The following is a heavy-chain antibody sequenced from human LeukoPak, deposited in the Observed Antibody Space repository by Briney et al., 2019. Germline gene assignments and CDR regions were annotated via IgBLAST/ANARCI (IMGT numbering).Heavy chain of an antibody. Sequence: PSETLSLTCTVSGGSISSGSYYWSWIRQPAGKGLEWIGRIYTSGSTNYNPSPKSRVTISVDTSKNQFSLKLSSVTAADTAVYYCARTPRLYNPKSWKSYWYFDLWGRGTLVTVSS. CDR1: GGSISSGSYY. V-gene: IGHV4-61*02. J-gene: IGHJ2*01. CDR2: IYTSGST. CDR3: ARTPRLYNPKSWKSYWYFDL. D-gene: IGHD5-24*01.